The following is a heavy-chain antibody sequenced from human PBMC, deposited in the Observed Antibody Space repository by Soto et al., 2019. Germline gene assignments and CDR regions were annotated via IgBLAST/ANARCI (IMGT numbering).Heavy chain of an antibody. Sequence: QAQLEQSGGEVKKPGSSVKVSCKASRVAFSKFIVTWVRQAPGLGLEWVGGIIPIIGTANYAQKLQGRVTITAHESTSTSYLQVNNPNSEDTAVYYCAKGRYSSPMGYYCGMDVWGQVTT. V-gene: IGHV1-69*01. CDR1: RVAFSKFI. CDR2: IIPIIGTA. D-gene: IGHD6-19*01. CDR3: AKGRYSSPMGYYCGMDV. J-gene: IGHJ6*02.